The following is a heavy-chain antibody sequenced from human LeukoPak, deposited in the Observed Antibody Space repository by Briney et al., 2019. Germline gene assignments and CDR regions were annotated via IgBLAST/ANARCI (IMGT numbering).Heavy chain of an antibody. J-gene: IGHJ6*03. CDR3: ARNYYDSSGDHYYYYYYMDV. CDR1: GGSISSHY. D-gene: IGHD3-22*01. V-gene: IGHV4-59*11. Sequence: PSETLSLTCTVSGGSISSHYWSWIRQPPGKGLEWIGYIHYSGSTNYNPSLKSRVTISVDTSKNQFSLKLSSVTAADTAVYYCARNYYDSSGDHYYYYYYMDVWGKGTTVTVSS. CDR2: IHYSGST.